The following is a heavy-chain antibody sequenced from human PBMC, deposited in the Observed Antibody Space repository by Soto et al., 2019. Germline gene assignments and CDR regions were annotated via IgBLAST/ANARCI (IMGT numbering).Heavy chain of an antibody. CDR1: GFTFNNYA. CDR2: ISATGGST. J-gene: IGHJ4*02. V-gene: IGHV3-23*01. CDR3: AKDRLAGNFDY. Sequence: GGSLRLSCAASGFTFNNYAMNWVRQAPGKGLEWVATISATGGSTYYADSVKGQFTISRDNSKKTLYLQMNGLRVEDTAVYYCAKDRLAGNFDYWGQGTQVTVSS.